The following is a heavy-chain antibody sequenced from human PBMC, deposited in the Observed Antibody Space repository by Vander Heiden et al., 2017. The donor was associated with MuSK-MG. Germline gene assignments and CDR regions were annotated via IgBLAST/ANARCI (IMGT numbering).Heavy chain of an antibody. Sequence: QVQLVESGGGVVQPGRSLRLSCAASGLTFSSYAMHWVRQAPGKGLEWVAVISYDGSNKYYADSVKGRFTISRDNSKNTLYLQMNSLRAEDTDVYYCAREPTGYYYYGMDVWGQGTTVTVSS. J-gene: IGHJ6*02. CDR1: GLTFSSYA. CDR3: AREPTGYYYYGMDV. V-gene: IGHV3-30*04. CDR2: ISYDGSNK.